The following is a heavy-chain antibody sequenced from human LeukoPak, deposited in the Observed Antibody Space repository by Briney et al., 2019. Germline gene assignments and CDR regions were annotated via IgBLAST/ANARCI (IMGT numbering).Heavy chain of an antibody. J-gene: IGHJ3*02. CDR3: VRVSSSRGKLDAFDI. V-gene: IGHV1-18*01. CDR2: TNTYNGNT. Sequence: ASVKVSCKASGGTFSSYAISWVRQAPGQELVCMGWTNTYNGNTNYAQNLQGRVTMTIDTSTNTAYMELRSLRSDDTAVYYCVRVSSSRGKLDAFDIWGQGTMVTVSS. CDR1: GGTFSSYA. D-gene: IGHD6-6*01.